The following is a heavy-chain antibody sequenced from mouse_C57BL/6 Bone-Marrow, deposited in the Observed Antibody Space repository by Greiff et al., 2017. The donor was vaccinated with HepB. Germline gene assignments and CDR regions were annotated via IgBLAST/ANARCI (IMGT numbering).Heavy chain of an antibody. V-gene: IGHV1-15*01. CDR2: IDPETGGT. CDR1: GYTFTDYE. D-gene: IGHD2-4*01. Sequence: VQLVESGAELVRPGASVTLSCKASGYTFTDYEMHWVKQTPVHGLEWIGAIDPETGGTAYNQKFKGKAILTADKSSSTAYMELRSLTSEDSAVYYCTIYYDYDVHYFDYWGQGTTLTVSS. J-gene: IGHJ2*01. CDR3: TIYYDYDVHYFDY.